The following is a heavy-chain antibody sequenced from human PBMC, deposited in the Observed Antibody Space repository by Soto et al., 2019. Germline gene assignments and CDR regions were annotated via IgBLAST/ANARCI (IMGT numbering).Heavy chain of an antibody. J-gene: IGHJ6*02. V-gene: IGHV1-46*01. CDR2: INPSGGST. D-gene: IGHD3-10*01. Sequence: ASVKVSCKASGYTFTSYYMHWVRQAPGQGLEWVGIINPSGGSTSYAQKFQGRVTMTRDTSTTTVYMELSSLRSEDRAVYYCVRERGGYYGMDVWGQGTTVTSP. CDR3: VRERGGYYGMDV. CDR1: GYTFTSYY.